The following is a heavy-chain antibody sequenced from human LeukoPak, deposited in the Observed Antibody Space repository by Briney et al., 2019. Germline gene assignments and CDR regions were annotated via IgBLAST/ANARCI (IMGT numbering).Heavy chain of an antibody. D-gene: IGHD5-12*01. CDR1: GGTFSSYA. J-gene: IGHJ4*02. CDR2: IIPIFGTA. V-gene: IGHV1-69*05. Sequence: SVKVSCKASGGTFSSYAISWVRQAPGQGLKWMGGIIPIFGTANYAQKFQGRVTITTDESTSTAYMELSSLRSEDTAVYYCARGTYSGYDFDYWGQGTLVTVSS. CDR3: ARGTYSGYDFDY.